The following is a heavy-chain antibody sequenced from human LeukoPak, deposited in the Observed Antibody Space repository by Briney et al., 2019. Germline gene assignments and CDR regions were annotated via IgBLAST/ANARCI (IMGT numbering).Heavy chain of an antibody. D-gene: IGHD5-12*01. V-gene: IGHV4-34*01. CDR2: INHSGGT. CDR1: GGSFSGYH. Sequence: PSETLSLTCAVYGGSFSGYHWTWVRQAPGKGLEWIGEINHSGGTNYNPSLKSRVTISVDTSKNQFSLKLSSVTAADTAVYYCARGLHPDILGRHFDYWGRGTLVTVSS. CDR3: ARGLHPDILGRHFDY. J-gene: IGHJ4*02.